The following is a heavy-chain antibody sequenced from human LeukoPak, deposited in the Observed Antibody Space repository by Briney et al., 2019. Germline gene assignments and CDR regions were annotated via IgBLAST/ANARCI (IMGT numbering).Heavy chain of an antibody. CDR1: GFTFDDYA. J-gene: IGHJ6*02. CDR2: ISWNSGSI. V-gene: IGHV3-9*01. Sequence: SLRLSCAASGFTFDDYAMHWVRPAPGKGLEWVSGISWNSGSIGYADSVKGRFTISRDNAKNSLYLQMNSLRAEDTALYYCAKDRSVTTQTYGMDVWGQGTTVTVSS. CDR3: AKDRSVTTQTYGMDV. D-gene: IGHD4-17*01.